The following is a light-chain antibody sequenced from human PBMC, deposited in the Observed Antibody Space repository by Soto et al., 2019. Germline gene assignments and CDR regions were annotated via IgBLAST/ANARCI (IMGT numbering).Light chain of an antibody. Sequence: EIVLTQSPATLSLSPGERATLSCRASQSVSRSYLAWYQQNPGQAPRPLIYGASSRATGIPDRFSGSGSETDFPLTISSLEPEDLGVYYCLHRMNWPLTFGQGTRLEIK. CDR1: QSVSRSY. J-gene: IGKJ5*01. CDR3: LHRMNWPLT. V-gene: IGKV3D-20*02. CDR2: GAS.